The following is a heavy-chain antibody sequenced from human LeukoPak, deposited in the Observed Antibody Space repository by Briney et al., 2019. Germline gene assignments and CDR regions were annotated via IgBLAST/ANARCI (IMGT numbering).Heavy chain of an antibody. D-gene: IGHD5-24*01. CDR1: GFSFSDYL. CDR2: ISDTGRTI. Sequence: PGGSLRLSCAASGFSFSDYLMTWIRQAPGKGLAWVSYISDTGRTIYHADSVRGRFTISRDNAKNSLFLQMDTLRAEDTAVYYCARLQSPDSPLDIWGQGTMVTVSS. V-gene: IGHV3-11*01. J-gene: IGHJ3*02. CDR3: ARLQSPDSPLDI.